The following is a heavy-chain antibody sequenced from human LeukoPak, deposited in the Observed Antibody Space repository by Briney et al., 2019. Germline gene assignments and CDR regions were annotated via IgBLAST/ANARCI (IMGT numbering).Heavy chain of an antibody. V-gene: IGHV3-30*03. CDR1: VFTFSTYG. Sequence: GGSLRLSCADSVFTFSTYGMHWVRQAPDKGLEWVAIISYDGSNKYYAESVKGRFTISRDSSKNTLYLQMNSLRADDTAVYYCATRAGVVVPDSYFYYGLVVWGQGTTVTVSS. CDR2: ISYDGSNK. D-gene: IGHD2-15*01. CDR3: ATRAGVVVPDSYFYYGLVV. J-gene: IGHJ6*02.